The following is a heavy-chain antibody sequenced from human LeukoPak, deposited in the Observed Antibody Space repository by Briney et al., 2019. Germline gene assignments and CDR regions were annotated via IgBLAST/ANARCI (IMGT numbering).Heavy chain of an antibody. J-gene: IGHJ6*02. CDR1: GFTFSSYA. V-gene: IGHV3-30-3*01. Sequence: GRSLRLSCAASGFTFSSYAMHWVRQAPGKGLEWVAVISFDGGNKYYADSVKGRFTISRDNSKNTLCLQMNSLRAEDTAVYYCARDLDAVAGTSYGMDVWGQGTTVTVSS. D-gene: IGHD6-19*01. CDR2: ISFDGGNK. CDR3: ARDLDAVAGTSYGMDV.